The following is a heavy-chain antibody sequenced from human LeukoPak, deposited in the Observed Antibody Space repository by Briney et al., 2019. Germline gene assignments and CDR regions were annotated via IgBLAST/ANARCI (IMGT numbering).Heavy chain of an antibody. V-gene: IGHV4-59*01. CDR3: ARGRVSSSTWYSTYYYYFYMDV. D-gene: IGHD1-1*01. Sequence: SETLSLTCTVSGGSISSYYWSWIRQPPGKGLEWIGYVDHTGSTNFNPSLNGRVSISRDTSKNLFSLRLRSVTAADTGVYFCARGRVSSSTWYSTYYYYFYMDVWGKGTTVTVSS. J-gene: IGHJ6*03. CDR2: VDHTGST. CDR1: GGSISSYY.